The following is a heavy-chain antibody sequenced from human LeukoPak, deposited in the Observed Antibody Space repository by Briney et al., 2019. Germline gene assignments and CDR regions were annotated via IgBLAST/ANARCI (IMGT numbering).Heavy chain of an antibody. V-gene: IGHV3-48*02. CDR1: GFTFSPYT. D-gene: IGHD3-10*01. J-gene: IGHJ4*02. CDR3: ARDLSPVVRASPMGY. CDR2: ISGTSNTI. Sequence: QPGGSLRLSCAASGFTFSPYTMNWVRQAPGKGLEWVSYISGTSNTIYYADSVKGRFTISRDNAKNSLYLQMNSLRDEDTAVYYCARDLSPVVRASPMGYWGQGTPVTVSS.